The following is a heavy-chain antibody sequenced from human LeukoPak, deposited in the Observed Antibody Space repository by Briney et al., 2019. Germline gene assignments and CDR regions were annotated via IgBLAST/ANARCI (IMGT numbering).Heavy chain of an antibody. CDR2: ISWNSGSI. D-gene: IGHD6-13*01. CDR1: GFTFDDYA. CDR3: AKIIRRAAAGADFDY. J-gene: IGHJ4*02. Sequence: GGSLRLSCAASGFTFDDYAMHWVRHAPGKGLEWVSGISWNSGSIVYADSVKGRFTISRDNAKNSLYLQMNSLRAEDTALYYCAKIIRRAAAGADFDYWGQGTLVTVSS. V-gene: IGHV3-9*01.